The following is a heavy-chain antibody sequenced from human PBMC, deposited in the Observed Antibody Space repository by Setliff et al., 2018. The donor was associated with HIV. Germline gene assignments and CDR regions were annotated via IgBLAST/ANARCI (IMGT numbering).Heavy chain of an antibody. D-gene: IGHD2-15*01. V-gene: IGHV1-18*01. CDR2: IGPYNGRT. J-gene: IGHJ4*02. CDR1: GYMFIAYG. CDR3: ARGVPLLPPNF. Sequence: RASVKVSCKTSGYMFIAYGMSWVRRAPGQGLEWMGWIGPYNGRTEYAQGFQGRVSLTIATSASTAYMEVSSLRAEDTAIYYCARGVPLLPPNFWGQGTLVTVSS.